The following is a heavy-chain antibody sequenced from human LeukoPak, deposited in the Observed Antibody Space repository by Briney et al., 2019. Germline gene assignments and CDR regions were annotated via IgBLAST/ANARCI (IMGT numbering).Heavy chain of an antibody. CDR3: ARDCCGSSSWPYYYYGMDV. CDR2: IKSDGSST. CDR1: GFTFSSYW. D-gene: IGHD6-13*01. Sequence: GGSLRLSCAASGFTFSSYWMHWVRQAPGKGLVWVSRIKSDGSSTSYADSVKGRFTISRDNAKNTLYLQMNSLRAEDTAVYYCARDCCGSSSWPYYYYGMDVWGQGTTVTVSS. J-gene: IGHJ6*02. V-gene: IGHV3-74*01.